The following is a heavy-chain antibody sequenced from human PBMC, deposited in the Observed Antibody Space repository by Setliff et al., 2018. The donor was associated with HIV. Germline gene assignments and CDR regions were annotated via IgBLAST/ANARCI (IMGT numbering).Heavy chain of an antibody. CDR1: GYNFSNYW. CDR2: VYPGDSDI. Sequence: GESLKISCKGSGYNFSNYWIGWVRQMPGKGLEWMGIVYPGDSDIRYSPGFQDQVTVSADKSISTAYLQWNSLKASDTAMYYCARNPNSFHPIDSWGQGTLVTVSS. J-gene: IGHJ4*02. CDR3: ARNPNSFHPIDS. D-gene: IGHD2-15*01. V-gene: IGHV5-51*01.